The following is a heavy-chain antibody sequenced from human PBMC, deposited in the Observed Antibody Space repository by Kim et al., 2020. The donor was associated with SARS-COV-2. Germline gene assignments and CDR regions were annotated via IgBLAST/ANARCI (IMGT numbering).Heavy chain of an antibody. CDR3: ARVRVGDFDY. J-gene: IGHJ4*02. CDR2: T. V-gene: IGHV4-31*01. Sequence: TYDHPTLMGLVTISVDTSKNQFSLKLSSVTAADTAVYYCARVRVGDFDYWGQGTLVTVSS. D-gene: IGHD1-26*01.